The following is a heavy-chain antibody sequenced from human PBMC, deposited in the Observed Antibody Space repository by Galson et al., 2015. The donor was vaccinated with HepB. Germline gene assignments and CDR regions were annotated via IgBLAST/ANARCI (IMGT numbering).Heavy chain of an antibody. CDR2: ISSSGSTI. D-gene: IGHD3-10*01. Sequence: SLRLSCAASGFTFSDYYMSWVRQAPGKGLEWVSYISSSGSTIYYADSVKGRFTISRDNAKNSLYLQMNSLRAEDTAVYYCARKLERGYYGSGSYYLNPNWFDPWGQGTLVTVSS. V-gene: IGHV3-11*01. CDR1: GFTFSDYY. CDR3: ARKLERGYYGSGSYYLNPNWFDP. J-gene: IGHJ5*02.